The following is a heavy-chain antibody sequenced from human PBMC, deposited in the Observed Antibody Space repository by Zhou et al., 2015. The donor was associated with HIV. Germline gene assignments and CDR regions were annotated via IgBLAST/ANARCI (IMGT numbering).Heavy chain of an antibody. V-gene: IGHV1-69*01. Sequence: QVQLVQSGAEVKKPGSSVKVSCKASGGTFSSYAISWVRQAPGQGLEWMGGIIPIFGTANYAQKFQGRVTITADESTSTAYMELSSLRSEDTAVYYCARSGHGSSGYSYHTHAFDIWGQGTMVTSLQ. CDR1: GGTFSSYA. CDR2: IIPIFGTA. D-gene: IGHD3-22*01. CDR3: ARSGHGSSGYSYHTHAFDI. J-gene: IGHJ3*02.